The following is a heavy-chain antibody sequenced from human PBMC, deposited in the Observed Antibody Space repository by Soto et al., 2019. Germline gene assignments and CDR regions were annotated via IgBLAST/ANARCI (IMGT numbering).Heavy chain of an antibody. Sequence: SETLSLTCAVYGGSFSGYYWSWIRQPPGKGLEWIGEINHSGSTNYNPSLKSRVTISVDTSKNQFSLKLSSVTAADTAVYYCARGILRYFDWSRTQANWFDPWGQGTLVTVSS. CDR3: ARGILRYFDWSRTQANWFDP. CDR2: INHSGST. J-gene: IGHJ5*02. D-gene: IGHD3-9*01. CDR1: GGSFSGYY. V-gene: IGHV4-34*01.